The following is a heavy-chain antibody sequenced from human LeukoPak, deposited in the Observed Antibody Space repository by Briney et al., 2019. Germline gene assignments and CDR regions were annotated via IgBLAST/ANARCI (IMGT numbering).Heavy chain of an antibody. CDR3: ARDGSGSYYIGVSFDP. CDR2: IYYSGST. V-gene: IGHV4-59*01. CDR1: GGSISSYY. Sequence: SETLSLTCTVSGGSISSYYWSWIRQPPGKGLEWIGYIYYSGSTNYNPSLKSRVTISVDTSKNQFSLKLGSVTAADTAVYYCARDGSGSYYIGVSFDPWGQGTLVTVSS. J-gene: IGHJ5*02. D-gene: IGHD3-10*01.